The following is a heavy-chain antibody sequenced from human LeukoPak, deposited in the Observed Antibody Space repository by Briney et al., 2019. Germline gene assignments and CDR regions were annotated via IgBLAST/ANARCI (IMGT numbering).Heavy chain of an antibody. CDR2: ISAYNGNT. Sequence: GASVKVSSKASGYTFTSYGINWVRQAPGQGLEWMGWISAYNGNTNYAQKLQGRVTMTTGTSTSTAYMELRSLRSDDTAVFYCARVVTGRYYIDVWGKGTTVTVSS. D-gene: IGHD1-20*01. CDR1: GYTFTSYG. CDR3: ARVVTGRYYIDV. J-gene: IGHJ6*03. V-gene: IGHV1-18*01.